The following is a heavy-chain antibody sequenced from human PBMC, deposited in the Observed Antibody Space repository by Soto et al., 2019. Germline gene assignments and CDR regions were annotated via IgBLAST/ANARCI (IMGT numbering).Heavy chain of an antibody. Sequence: QVQLVESGGGVVQPGRSPRLSCAASGFTFSSYGMHWVRQAPGKGLEWVAVISYDGSNKYYADSVQGRFTISRDNSKNPLYLQMNLLRAEDTAVYYCAKEVWRGPMDVWGQGTTVTVSS. D-gene: IGHD3-3*01. J-gene: IGHJ6*02. CDR1: GFTFSSYG. V-gene: IGHV3-30*18. CDR3: AKEVWRGPMDV. CDR2: ISYDGSNK.